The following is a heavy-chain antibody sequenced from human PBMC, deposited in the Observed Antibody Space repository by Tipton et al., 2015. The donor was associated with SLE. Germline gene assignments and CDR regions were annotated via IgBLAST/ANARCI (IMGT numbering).Heavy chain of an antibody. J-gene: IGHJ4*02. Sequence: GSLRLSCAASGFTFSSYGMHWVRQAPGKGLEWVAFIRYDGSNKYYADSVKGRFTISRDNSKNTLYLQMNSLRAEDTAVYYCAKDGAMVTGYFDYWGQGTLVTVSS. CDR1: GFTFSSYG. CDR3: AKDGAMVTGYFDY. D-gene: IGHD5-18*01. V-gene: IGHV3-30*02. CDR2: IRYDGSNK.